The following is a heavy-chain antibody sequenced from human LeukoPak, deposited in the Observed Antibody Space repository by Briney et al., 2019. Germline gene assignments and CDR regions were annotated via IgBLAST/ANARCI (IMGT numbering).Heavy chain of an antibody. D-gene: IGHD1-26*01. CDR3: AKDPDIVGATGVDY. J-gene: IGHJ4*02. Sequence: GGPLRLSCAASGFTFSSYAMSWVRQAPGKGLEWVSAISGSGGSTYYADSVKGRFTISRDNSKNTLYLQMNSLRAEDTAVYYCAKDPDIVGATGVDYWGQGTLVTVSS. V-gene: IGHV3-23*01. CDR2: ISGSGGST. CDR1: GFTFSSYA.